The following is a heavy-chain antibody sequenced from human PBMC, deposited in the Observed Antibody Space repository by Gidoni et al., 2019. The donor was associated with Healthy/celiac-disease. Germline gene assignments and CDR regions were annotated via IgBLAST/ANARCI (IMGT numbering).Heavy chain of an antibody. CDR1: GCSISSRSYY. D-gene: IGHD3-22*01. CDR2: IYYSGST. V-gene: IGHV4-39*01. CDR3: ARQDRTYYYDSSGYYESNWFDP. J-gene: IGHJ5*02. Sequence: QLQLQESGPGLVKPSETLSLTCTVSGCSISSRSYYWGWIRQPPGKGLEWIGSIYYSGSTYYNPSLKSRVTISVDTSKNQFSLKLSSVTAADTAVYYCARQDRTYYYDSSGYYESNWFDPWGQGTLVTVSS.